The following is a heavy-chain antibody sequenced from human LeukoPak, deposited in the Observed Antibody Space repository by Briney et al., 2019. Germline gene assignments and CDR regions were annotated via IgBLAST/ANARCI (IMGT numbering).Heavy chain of an antibody. V-gene: IGHV3-53*01. J-gene: IGHJ4*02. CDR2: IYTGGST. Sequence: PGGSLRLSCAASGFTVSSNYMSWVHQAPGKGLEWVSIIYTGGSTYYSGSVQGRFTISRDNSKNTLYLQMNSLRPDDTAVYYCARERGTSGYILAYWGQGTLVTVSP. CDR3: ARERGTSGYILAY. CDR1: GFTVSSNY. D-gene: IGHD3-22*01.